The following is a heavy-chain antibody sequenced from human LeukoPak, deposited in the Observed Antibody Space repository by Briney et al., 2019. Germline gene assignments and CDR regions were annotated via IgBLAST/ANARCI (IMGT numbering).Heavy chain of an antibody. V-gene: IGHV3-30*02. CDR2: IRYDGSNK. CDR1: GFTFSSYG. J-gene: IGHJ4*02. D-gene: IGHD2-21*02. CDR3: AKSNLHIVVVTNFDY. Sequence: GGSLRLSCAASGFTFSSYGMHWVRQALGKGLEWVAFIRYDGSNKYYADSVKGRFTISRDNSKNTLYLQMNSLRAEDTAVYYCAKSNLHIVVVTNFDYWGQGTLVTVSS.